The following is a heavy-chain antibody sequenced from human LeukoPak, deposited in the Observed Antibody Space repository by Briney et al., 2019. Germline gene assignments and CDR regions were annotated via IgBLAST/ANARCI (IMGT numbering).Heavy chain of an antibody. J-gene: IGHJ4*02. CDR3: GAREGYDIFLN. V-gene: IGHV4-39*01. CDR1: GRSISSSSYY. D-gene: IGHD3-9*01. Sequence: PSETLSLTCTVSGRSISSSSYYWGWIRQPPGKGLEWIGSIYYSGSTYYNPSLKSRVTISVDTSKNQFSLKLSSVTAADTAVYYCGAREGYDIFLNWGQGTLVTVSS. CDR2: IYYSGST.